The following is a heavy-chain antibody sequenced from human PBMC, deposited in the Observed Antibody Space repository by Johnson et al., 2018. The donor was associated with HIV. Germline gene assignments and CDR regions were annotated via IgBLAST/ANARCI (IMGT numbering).Heavy chain of an antibody. CDR1: GFTFSSYD. J-gene: IGHJ3*02. D-gene: IGHD3-22*01. V-gene: IGHV3-13*01. Sequence: VQLVESGGGLVQPGGSLRLSCAASGFTFSSYDMHWVRQATGKGLEWVSAIGTAGDTYYPGSVKGRFTISRENAKNSLYLQMNSLRAGDTAVYYCARVFYYDSNDGFDIWGQGTRVTVSS. CDR3: ARVFYYDSNDGFDI. CDR2: IGTAGDT.